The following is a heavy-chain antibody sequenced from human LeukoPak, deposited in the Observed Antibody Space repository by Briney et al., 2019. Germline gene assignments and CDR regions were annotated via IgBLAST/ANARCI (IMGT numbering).Heavy chain of an antibody. V-gene: IGHV4-38-2*01. J-gene: IGHJ4*02. CDR2: IYHSGST. Sequence: SETLSLTCAVSGYSISSGYYWGWIRQPPGKGLEWIGSIYHSGSTYYNPSLKSRVTISVDTSKNQFSLKLSSVTAADTAVYYCARAMVEQWLIYDYWGKGTLVTVSS. CDR1: GYSISSGYY. D-gene: IGHD6-19*01. CDR3: ARAMVEQWLIYDY.